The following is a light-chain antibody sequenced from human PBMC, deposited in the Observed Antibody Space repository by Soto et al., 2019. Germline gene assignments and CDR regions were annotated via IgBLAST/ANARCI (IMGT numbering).Light chain of an antibody. CDR3: QQYGSSPVT. J-gene: IGKJ2*01. CDR1: QSVSNSY. CDR2: HAS. V-gene: IGKV3-20*01. Sequence: DIVLTQSPGTLSLSPGERATLSCRASQSVSNSYLAWYQQKPGQAPRLLIYHASSRATGIPDRFSGSGSGTDFTLTISRLEPEDFAVYYCQQYGSSPVTFGQGTKLEIK.